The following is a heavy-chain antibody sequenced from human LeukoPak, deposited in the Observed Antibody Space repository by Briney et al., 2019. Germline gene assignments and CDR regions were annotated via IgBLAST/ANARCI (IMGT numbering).Heavy chain of an antibody. CDR3: ARAKPYYYYYGMDV. CDR1: GGSFSGYY. V-gene: IGHV4-34*01. CDR2: INHSGST. Sequence: PSETLSLTCAVYGGSFSGYYWSWIRQPPGKGLEWIGEINHSGSTNYNPSLKSRVTISVDTSKNQFSLKLSSVTAADTAVYYCARAKPYYYYYGMDVWGQGTTVTVSS. J-gene: IGHJ6*02. D-gene: IGHD4/OR15-4a*01.